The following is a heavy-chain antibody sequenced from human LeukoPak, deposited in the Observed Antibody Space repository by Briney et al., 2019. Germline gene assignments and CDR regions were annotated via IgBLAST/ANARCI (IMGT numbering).Heavy chain of an antibody. J-gene: IGHJ4*02. CDR3: ARAETTLLLNY. CDR1: GYSFTNYG. Sequence: GASVKVSCKASGYSFTNYGIIWVRRTAGQGLQWMGCISAHNGNTNYAQKLQGRVTLTTDTSMSTVYMELRSMTSDDTAVYYCARAETTLLLNYWGQGTLVTVSS. D-gene: IGHD4-11*01. V-gene: IGHV1-18*01. CDR2: ISAHNGNT.